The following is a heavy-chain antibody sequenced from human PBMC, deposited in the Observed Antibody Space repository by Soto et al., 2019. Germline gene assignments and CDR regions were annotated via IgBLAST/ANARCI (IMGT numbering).Heavy chain of an antibody. J-gene: IGHJ5*02. D-gene: IGHD6-6*01. CDR2: IYYSGST. Sequence: SETLSLTCTVSGGSISSGGYSWSWIRQHPGKGLEWTGYIYYSGSTYYNPSLKSRVTISVDTSKNQFSLKLSSVTAADTAVYYCARGGKRYSSSLTWLDPWGQGTLVTVSS. CDR3: ARGGKRYSSSLTWLDP. V-gene: IGHV4-31*03. CDR1: GGSISSGGYS.